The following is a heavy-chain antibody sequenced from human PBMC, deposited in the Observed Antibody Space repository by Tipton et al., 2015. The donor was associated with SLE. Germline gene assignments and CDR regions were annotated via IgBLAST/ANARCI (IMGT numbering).Heavy chain of an antibody. CDR3: ARELSADGSGYYGMDV. J-gene: IGHJ6*02. CDR2: ISSSSSTI. V-gene: IGHV3-48*02. Sequence: SLRLSCAASGFTFGSYSMNWVRQAPGKGLEWVSYISSSSSTIYYADSVKGRFTISRDNAKNSLYLQMNSPRDEDTAVYYCARELSADGSGYYGMDVWGQGTTVTVSS. D-gene: IGHD3-10*01. CDR1: GFTFGSYS.